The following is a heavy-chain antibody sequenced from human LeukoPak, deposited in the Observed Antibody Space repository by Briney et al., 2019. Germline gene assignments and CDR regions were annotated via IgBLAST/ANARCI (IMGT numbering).Heavy chain of an antibody. V-gene: IGHV4-30-4*01. Sequence: SRTLSLTCTVSGGSISSGDYYWSWIRQPPGKGLEWIGYIYYSGSTYYNPSLKSRVTISVDTSKNQFSLKLSSVTAADTAVYYCARDPATTYGGNSGSVDYWGQGTLVTVSS. CDR1: GGSISSGDYY. CDR3: ARDPATTYGGNSGSVDY. CDR2: IYYSGST. D-gene: IGHD4-17*01. J-gene: IGHJ4*02.